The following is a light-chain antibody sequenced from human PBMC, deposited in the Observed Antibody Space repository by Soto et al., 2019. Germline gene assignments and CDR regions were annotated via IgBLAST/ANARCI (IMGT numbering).Light chain of an antibody. J-gene: IGKJ4*01. CDR3: QQYYSYPLT. CDR2: AAS. Sequence: AIRMTQSPSSFSASTGDRVTITCRASQGISSYLAWYQQKPGKAPKLLIYAASTLQSGVPSRFIGSGSGTDFTPTISCLQSEDFATYYCQQYYSYPLTFGGGTKVDIK. CDR1: QGISSY. V-gene: IGKV1-8*01.